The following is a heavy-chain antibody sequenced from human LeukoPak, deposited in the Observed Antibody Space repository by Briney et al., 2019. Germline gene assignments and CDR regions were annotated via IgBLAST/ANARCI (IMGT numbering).Heavy chain of an antibody. CDR2: ISYSGNT. CDR3: ARGGSYSAYYFDY. CDR1: GGSISSYY. V-gene: IGHV4-59*01. D-gene: IGHD1-26*01. Sequence: PSETLSLTCTVSGGSISSYYWTWIRQPPGKGLEWIGYISYSGNTNYNPSLKSRVTISVDTSKNQFSLKLSYVTAADTAVYYCARGGSYSAYYFDYWGQGTLVTVSS. J-gene: IGHJ4*02.